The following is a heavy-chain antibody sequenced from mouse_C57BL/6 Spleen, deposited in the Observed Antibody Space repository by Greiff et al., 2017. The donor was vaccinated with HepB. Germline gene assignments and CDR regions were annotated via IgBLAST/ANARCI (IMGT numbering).Heavy chain of an antibody. CDR1: GYTFTEYT. J-gene: IGHJ4*01. CDR3: ARHEGDLYDDYYGYAMDY. V-gene: IGHV1-62-2*01. Sequence: QVQLQQSGAELVKPGASVKLSCKVSGYTFTEYTIHWVKQRSGQGLEWIGWFYPGSGSIKYNEKFKDKATLTADQSSSTVYMELSRLTSEDSAVYFCARHEGDLYDDYYGYAMDYWGQGTSVTVSS. CDR2: FYPGSGSI. D-gene: IGHD2-3*01.